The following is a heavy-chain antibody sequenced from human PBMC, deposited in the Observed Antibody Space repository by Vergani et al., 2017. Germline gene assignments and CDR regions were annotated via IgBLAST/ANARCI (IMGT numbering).Heavy chain of an antibody. J-gene: IGHJ6*02. CDR3: ARSYYDILTGYYSGNYGMDV. V-gene: IGHV4-59*01. Sequence: QVQLQESGPGLVTPSETLSLTCTVSGGSISSYYWSWIRQPPGKGLEWIVYIYYSGSTTYNPSLKSRVTISVDTSNNQSSLKLSSVTAADTAVYYCARSYYDILTGYYSGNYGMDVWGQGTTVTVSS. CDR2: IYYSGST. CDR1: GGSISSYY. D-gene: IGHD3-9*01.